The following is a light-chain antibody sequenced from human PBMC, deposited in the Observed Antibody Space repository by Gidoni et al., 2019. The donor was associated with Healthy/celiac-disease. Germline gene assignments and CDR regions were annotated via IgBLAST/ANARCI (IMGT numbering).Light chain of an antibody. CDR1: QSVSSSY. Sequence: EIVLTPSPATLSLSPGERATLSCRASQSVSSSYLAWYQQKPGQAPRLRIYGASSRATGIPDRFSGSGAGTDFTLTISRLEPEDFAVDYCQQYGSSTPSWTFGQGTKVEIK. J-gene: IGKJ1*01. V-gene: IGKV3-20*01. CDR3: QQYGSSTPSWT. CDR2: GAS.